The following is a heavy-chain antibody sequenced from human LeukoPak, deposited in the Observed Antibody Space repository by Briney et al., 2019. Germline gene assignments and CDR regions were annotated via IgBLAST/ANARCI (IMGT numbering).Heavy chain of an antibody. Sequence: SETLSLTCTVSGGSISSYYWSWIRQPPGKGLEWIGYIYYSGSTNYNPSLKSRVTISVDTSKNQFSLKLSSVTAADTAVYYCARSGYSSGWYRYFQHWGQGTLVTVSS. J-gene: IGHJ1*01. D-gene: IGHD6-19*01. CDR2: IYYSGST. CDR1: GGSISSYY. V-gene: IGHV4-59*12. CDR3: ARSGYSSGWYRYFQH.